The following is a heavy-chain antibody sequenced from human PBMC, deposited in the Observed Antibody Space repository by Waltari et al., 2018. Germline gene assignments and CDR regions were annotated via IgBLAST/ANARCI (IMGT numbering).Heavy chain of an antibody. CDR3: ARRGVLELGLDP. V-gene: IGHV4-38-2*01. Sequence: QVQLQESGPGLVKPSETLSLTCAVSGYSISSGYYWGWIRQPPGKGLEWIGSIYHSGSTYYNPSLKSRVTISVDTSKNQFSRKLSSVTAADTAVYYCARRGVLELGLDPWGQGTLVTVSS. CDR1: GYSISSGYY. CDR2: IYHSGST. D-gene: IGHD1-7*01. J-gene: IGHJ5*02.